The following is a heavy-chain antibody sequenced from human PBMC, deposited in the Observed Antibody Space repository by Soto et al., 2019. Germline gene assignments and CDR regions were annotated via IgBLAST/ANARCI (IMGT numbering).Heavy chain of an antibody. D-gene: IGHD1-26*01. V-gene: IGHV1-18*01. CDR2: ISSYNGNT. J-gene: IGHJ4*02. CDR3: ARDRGSGSYYARFDY. CDR1: GYTFTTYG. Sequence: ASVKVSCKASGYTFTTYGISWVRQAPGQGLEWMGWISSYNGNTNYAQKPQDRVTMTTDTSTNIAYMELRSLRSDDTAVFYCARDRGSGSYYARFDYWGQGTLVTVSS.